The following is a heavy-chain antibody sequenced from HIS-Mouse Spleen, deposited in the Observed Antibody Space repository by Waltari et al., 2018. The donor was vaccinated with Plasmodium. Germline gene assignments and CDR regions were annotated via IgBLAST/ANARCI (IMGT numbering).Heavy chain of an antibody. D-gene: IGHD3-22*01. J-gene: IGHJ4*02. Sequence: EVQLVESGGGLVKPGGSLRVSCAASGFPFSSYSMTWARQAPGKGLEWVSSISSSSSYIYYADSVKGRFTISRDNAKNSLYLQMNSLRAEDTAVYYCARDYYDSSGYYYGYYFDYWGQGTLVTVSS. V-gene: IGHV3-21*01. CDR3: ARDYYDSSGYYYGYYFDY. CDR2: ISSSSSYI. CDR1: GFPFSSYS.